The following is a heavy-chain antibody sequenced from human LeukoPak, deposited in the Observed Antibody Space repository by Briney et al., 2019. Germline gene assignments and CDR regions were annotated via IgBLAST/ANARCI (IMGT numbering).Heavy chain of an antibody. CDR3: ARVRVYYDSSGYPPYYFDY. CDR2: IYYSGST. V-gene: IGHV4-59*01. Sequence: SETQSLTCTVSGGSISSYYWSWIRQPPGKGREWIGYIYYSGSTNYNPTLKSRVTISVDTSKNQFSLQLSSVTAADTAVYYCARVRVYYDSSGYPPYYFDYWGQGTLVTVSS. CDR1: GGSISSYY. J-gene: IGHJ4*02. D-gene: IGHD3-22*01.